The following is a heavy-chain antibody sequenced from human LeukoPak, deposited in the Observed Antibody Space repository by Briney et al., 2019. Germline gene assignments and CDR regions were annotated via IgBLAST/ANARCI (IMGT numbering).Heavy chain of an antibody. Sequence: GGSLRLSCAASGFTFSSYGMHWVRQAPGKGLEWVAFIRYDGSNKYYADSVKGRFTISRDNSKNTLYLQMNSLRAEDTAVYYCARDSDSSGLAFDYWGQGTLVTVSS. D-gene: IGHD3-22*01. CDR1: GFTFSSYG. J-gene: IGHJ4*02. CDR3: ARDSDSSGLAFDY. CDR2: IRYDGSNK. V-gene: IGHV3-30*02.